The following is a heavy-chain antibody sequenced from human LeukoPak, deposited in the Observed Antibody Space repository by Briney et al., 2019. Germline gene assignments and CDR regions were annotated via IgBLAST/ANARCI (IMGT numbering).Heavy chain of an antibody. CDR2: IYSGGST. CDR3: AGPGPGGFDY. CDR1: GFTVSSNY. V-gene: IGHV3-66*01. D-gene: IGHD3-10*01. Sequence: GGSLRLSCAASGFTVSSNYMSWVRQAXXXXLEWVSVIYSGGSTYYADSVKGRFTISRDNSKNTLYLQMNSLRAEDTAVYYCAGPGPGGFDYWGQGTLVTVSS. J-gene: IGHJ4*02.